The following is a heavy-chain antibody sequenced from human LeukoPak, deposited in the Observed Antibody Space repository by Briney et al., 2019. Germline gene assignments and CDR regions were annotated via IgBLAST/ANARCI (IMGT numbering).Heavy chain of an antibody. D-gene: IGHD6-25*01. Sequence: PSETLSLTCAAYGGSFSGYYWSWIRQPPGKGLEWIGEINHSGSTNYNPSLKRRGTISVDTSKNQFSLKLSSVTAADTAVYYCARVPEAAPLDYWGQGTLATVSS. J-gene: IGHJ4*02. V-gene: IGHV4-34*01. CDR1: GGSFSGYY. CDR3: ARVPEAAPLDY. CDR2: INHSGST.